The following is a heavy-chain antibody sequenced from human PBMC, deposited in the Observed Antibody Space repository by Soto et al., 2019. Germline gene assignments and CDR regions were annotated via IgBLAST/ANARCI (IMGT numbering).Heavy chain of an antibody. CDR3: ATSVNSAMAFDY. CDR2: INPNGGST. V-gene: IGHV1-46*01. Sequence: QVQLVQSGAEVKKPGASVKVSCKASGYTFTHYYMHWVRQAPGQGLEWMGIINPNGGSTTYAQRFLAGFTMTRDTSTSTVYMELSSLRSEDSAVDYCATSVNSAMAFDYWGQGTLVTVSS. D-gene: IGHD5-18*01. J-gene: IGHJ4*02. CDR1: GYTFTHYY.